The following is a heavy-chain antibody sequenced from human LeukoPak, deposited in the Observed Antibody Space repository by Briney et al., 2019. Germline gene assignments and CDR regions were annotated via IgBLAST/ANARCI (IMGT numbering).Heavy chain of an antibody. CDR1: GFTFSDYY. CDR2: ISSSGSTI. J-gene: IGHJ1*01. V-gene: IGHV3-11*01. CDR3: AREGYSSGWPEKYFQH. Sequence: PGGSLRLSCAASGFTFSDYYMSWIRQAPGKGLEWVSYISSSGSTIFYADSVKGRFTISRDNAKNSLYLQMNSLRAEDTAVYYCAREGYSSGWPEKYFQHWGQGTLVTVSS. D-gene: IGHD6-19*01.